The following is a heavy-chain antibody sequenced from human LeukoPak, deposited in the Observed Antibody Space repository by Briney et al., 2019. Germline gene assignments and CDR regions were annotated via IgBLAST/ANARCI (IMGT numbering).Heavy chain of an antibody. D-gene: IGHD3-22*01. J-gene: IGHJ4*02. CDR3: AKDCYDSSGPSFDY. V-gene: IGHV3-23*01. Sequence: PGGSLRLSCAASGFTFSSYAMGWVRQAPGKGLQWVSAISGGGGSTYYADSVKGRFTISRDNSKNTLFLQMNSLRAEDTAVYYCAKDCYDSSGPSFDYWGQGTLVTVSS. CDR2: ISGGGGST. CDR1: GFTFSSYA.